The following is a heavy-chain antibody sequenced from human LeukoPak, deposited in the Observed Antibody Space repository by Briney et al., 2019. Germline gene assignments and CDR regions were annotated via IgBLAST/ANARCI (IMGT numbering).Heavy chain of an antibody. CDR1: GFTFSSYW. J-gene: IGHJ4*02. Sequence: GGSLRLSRAASGFTFSSYWMMWLRQAPGKGLEWVANIRQDGSEKNYVDSVKGRFTISRDNAKNSLYLRMSSLSAEDTAVYYCARGGLIQLSKFDYWGQGTLVTVSS. V-gene: IGHV3-7*01. CDR3: ARGGLIQLSKFDY. CDR2: IRQDGSEK. D-gene: IGHD5-18*01.